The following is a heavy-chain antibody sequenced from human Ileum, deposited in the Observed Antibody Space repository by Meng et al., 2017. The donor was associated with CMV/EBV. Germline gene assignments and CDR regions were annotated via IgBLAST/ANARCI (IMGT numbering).Heavy chain of an antibody. V-gene: IGHV7-4-1*02. CDR3: ARDGLSGRYFDY. CDR2: IDTNTGNP. D-gene: IGHD1-26*01. CDR1: GYTFTSNN. Sequence: QGHLVQSGSELKKPGASVKVSCKTSGYTFTSNNIIWVRQAPGQGPEWMGWIDTNTGNPTYAQGFTGRFVFSLDTSVNTAYLEISSLKAEDTAVYYCARDGLSGRYFDYWGQGTLVTVSS. J-gene: IGHJ4*02.